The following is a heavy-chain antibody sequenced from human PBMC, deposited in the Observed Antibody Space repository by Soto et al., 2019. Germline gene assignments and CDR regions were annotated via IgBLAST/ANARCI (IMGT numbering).Heavy chain of an antibody. CDR1: GFPFDDYG. Sequence: EVQLVESGGGAVRPWGSLRLSCAASGFPFDDYGMSWVRQAPGKGLEWVSGINRDGGSTGYADSVKGRFTISRDNAKNSLYLQMNSLRAEDTAFYYCARAPGYYGDFFDYWGQGNLVTVSA. D-gene: IGHD4-17*01. J-gene: IGHJ4*02. CDR3: ARAPGYYGDFFDY. V-gene: IGHV3-20*04. CDR2: INRDGGST.